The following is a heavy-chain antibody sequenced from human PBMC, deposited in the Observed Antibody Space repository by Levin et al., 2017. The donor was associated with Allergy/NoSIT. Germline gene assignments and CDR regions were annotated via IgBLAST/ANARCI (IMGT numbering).Heavy chain of an antibody. CDR2: IYPGDSES. CDR1: GYRFITYW. Sequence: PGGSLRLSCKGSGYRFITYWIGWVRQMPGKGLEWMGIIYPGDSESRYSPSFQGQVTISADMSVSTAYLQWSSLKATDTAMYYCALSSDADAFDIWGQGTMVTVSS. V-gene: IGHV5-51*01. CDR3: ALSSDADAFDI. J-gene: IGHJ3*02.